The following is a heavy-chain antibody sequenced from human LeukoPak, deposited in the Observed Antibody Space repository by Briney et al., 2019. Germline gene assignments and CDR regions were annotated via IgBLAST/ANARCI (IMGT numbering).Heavy chain of an antibody. Sequence: QPGGSLRLSCAASGFTFSSYAMSWVRQAPGKGLEWVSAISGSGGSTYYADSVKGRFTISRDNSKNTLYLQMNSLRAEDTAVYYCAKGPPGIAAAGRSYFDYWGQGTLVTVSS. CDR2: ISGSGGST. CDR1: GFTFSSYA. CDR3: AKGPPGIAAAGRSYFDY. V-gene: IGHV3-23*01. J-gene: IGHJ4*02. D-gene: IGHD6-13*01.